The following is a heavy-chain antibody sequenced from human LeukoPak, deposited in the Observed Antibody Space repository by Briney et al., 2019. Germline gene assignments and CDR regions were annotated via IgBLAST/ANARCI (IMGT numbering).Heavy chain of an antibody. J-gene: IGHJ3*02. CDR3: ARRRSPSETGAFDI. CDR2: IYQSGST. V-gene: IGHV4-38-2*02. CDR1: GYSISSGYY. D-gene: IGHD5-24*01. Sequence: SETLSLTCTVSGYSISSGYYWGWIRQPPGKGLEWIGTIYQSGSTYYNPSLKSRVTISVDTSKNQFSLRLSSVTAADMAVYYCARRRSPSETGAFDIWGQGSMVTVSS.